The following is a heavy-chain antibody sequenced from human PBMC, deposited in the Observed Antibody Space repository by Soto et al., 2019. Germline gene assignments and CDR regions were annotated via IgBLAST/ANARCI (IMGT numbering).Heavy chain of an antibody. D-gene: IGHD3-22*01. J-gene: IGHJ4*02. CDR2: IGGSGGNT. CDR1: GFTFSNYA. V-gene: IGHV3-23*01. CDR3: AKGAYDSSGSSTDY. Sequence: GGSLRLSCAASGFTFSNYAMNWVRQAPGKGLQWVSVIGGSGGNTYYADSVKGRFTISRDNSRNTLYLQMNSLRAEDTAVYYCAKGAYDSSGSSTDYWGQGTLVTVSS.